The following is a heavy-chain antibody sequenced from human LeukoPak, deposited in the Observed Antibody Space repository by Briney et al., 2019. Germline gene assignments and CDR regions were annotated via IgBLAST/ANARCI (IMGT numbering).Heavy chain of an antibody. CDR1: GYTFTSYY. Sequence: ASVKVSCKASGYTFTSYYMHWVRQAPGQGLEWMGIINPSGGSTSYAQKFQGRVTMTRDMSTSTVYMELSSLRSEDTAVYYCARGFVVIRQNDNDAFDIWGQGTMVTVSS. CDR3: ARGFVVIRQNDNDAFDI. J-gene: IGHJ3*02. D-gene: IGHD3-22*01. V-gene: IGHV1-46*01. CDR2: INPSGGST.